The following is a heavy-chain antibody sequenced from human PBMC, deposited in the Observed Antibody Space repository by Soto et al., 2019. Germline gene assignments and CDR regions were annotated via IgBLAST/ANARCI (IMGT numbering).Heavy chain of an antibody. J-gene: IGHJ4*02. CDR3: AREVITIFGGVISFDY. V-gene: IGHV1-3*01. CDR1: GYTFTSYA. Sequence: ASVKVSCKASGYTFTSYAMHWVRQAPGQRLEWMGWINAGNGNTKYSQKFQGRVTITRDTSASTAYMELSSLRSEDTAVYYCAREVITIFGGVISFDYWGQGTLVTVSS. CDR2: INAGNGNT. D-gene: IGHD3-3*01.